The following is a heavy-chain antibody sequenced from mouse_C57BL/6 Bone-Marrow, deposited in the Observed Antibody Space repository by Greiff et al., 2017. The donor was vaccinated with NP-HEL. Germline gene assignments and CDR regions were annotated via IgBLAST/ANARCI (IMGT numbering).Heavy chain of an antibody. D-gene: IGHD1-1*01. V-gene: IGHV1-58*01. CDR1: GYTFPSYG. CDR3: ARSDSSYYGSSYFDY. J-gene: IGHJ2*01. Sequence: AQLQQSGAELVRPGSSVKMSCKTSGYTFPSYGLNWVKQRPGRGLEWIGYIYIGNGYTEYNEKFKGKATLTSDTSSSTAYMQLSSLTSEDSAIYFCARSDSSYYGSSYFDYWGQGTTLTVSS. CDR2: IYIGNGYT.